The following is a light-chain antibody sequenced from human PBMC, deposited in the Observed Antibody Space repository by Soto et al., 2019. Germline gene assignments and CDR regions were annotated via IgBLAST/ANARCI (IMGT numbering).Light chain of an antibody. CDR1: SSDVGGYNY. J-gene: IGLJ3*02. V-gene: IGLV2-14*01. CDR2: EVS. Sequence: QSALTQPASVSGSPGQSITISCTGTSSDVGGYNYVFWYQQHPGKAPKLMIYEVSNRPSGVSNRFSGSKSGNTASLTISGLQGEDEADYYCSSYTSSRVFGGGTKLTVL. CDR3: SSYTSSRV.